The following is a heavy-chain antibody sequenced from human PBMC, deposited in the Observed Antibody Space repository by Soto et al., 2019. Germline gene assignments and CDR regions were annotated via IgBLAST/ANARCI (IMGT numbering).Heavy chain of an antibody. D-gene: IGHD3-16*01. CDR3: AITLSQ. CDR2: IYSGGST. J-gene: IGHJ4*02. CDR1: GFTVSSNY. V-gene: IGHV3-66*01. Sequence: EVQLLESGGGLVQPGGSLRLSCAASGFTVSSNYMSWVRQAPGKGLEGVSVIYSGGSTYYADSVKGRFTISRDNSKNALYLQMNSLRAEDAAVYYCAITLSQWGQGTLVTVSS.